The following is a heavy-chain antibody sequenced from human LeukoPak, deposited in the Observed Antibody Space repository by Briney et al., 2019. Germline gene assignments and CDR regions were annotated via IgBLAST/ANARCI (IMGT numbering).Heavy chain of an antibody. CDR3: ATKTAFDY. CDR2: ISSSGGST. D-gene: IGHD5-18*01. J-gene: IGHJ4*02. Sequence: PGGSLRLSCAASGFTFSSYGMSWVRQAPGKGLEWVSSISSSGGSTYYADSVRGRFTISRDNSRNTVYLQMISMRAEDSAVYYCATKTAFDYWGQGTLVTVSS. V-gene: IGHV3-23*01. CDR1: GFTFSSYG.